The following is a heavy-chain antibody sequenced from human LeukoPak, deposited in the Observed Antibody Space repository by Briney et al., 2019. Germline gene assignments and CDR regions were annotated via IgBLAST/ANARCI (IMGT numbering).Heavy chain of an antibody. V-gene: IGHV3-21*01. D-gene: IGHD1-26*01. CDR3: AREGVVGATDY. J-gene: IGHJ4*02. Sequence: PGGSLRLSCAASGFIFSSYTMNWVRQAPGKGLEWVSSISSSSSYIYYADSMKGRFTISRDNAKNSLSLLMNSLRAEDTAVYYCAREGVVGATDYWGQGTLVTVSS. CDR2: ISSSSSYI. CDR1: GFIFSSYT.